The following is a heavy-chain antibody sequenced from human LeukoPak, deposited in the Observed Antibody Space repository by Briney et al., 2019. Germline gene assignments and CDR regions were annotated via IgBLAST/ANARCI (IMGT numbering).Heavy chain of an antibody. Sequence: GGTLRLSCVASGFTFRSHGMNWVRQAPGKGLEGVSGISPNGVITYYADSVKGRFTISRDNSKGTVYLQMNSLRPEDTAVYYCAKDDAWLQYGNWGRGTLVTVSS. V-gene: IGHV3-23*01. CDR2: ISPNGVIT. D-gene: IGHD5-24*01. CDR1: GFTFRSHG. J-gene: IGHJ4*02. CDR3: AKDDAWLQYGN.